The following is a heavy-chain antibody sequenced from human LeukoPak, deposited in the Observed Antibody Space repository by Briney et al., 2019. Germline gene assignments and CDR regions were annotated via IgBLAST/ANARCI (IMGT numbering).Heavy chain of an antibody. CDR2: IYYSGST. CDR1: GGSISSYY. V-gene: IGHV4-59*01. J-gene: IGHJ3*02. CDR3: ARTMGYSYGYDAFDI. D-gene: IGHD5-18*01. Sequence: PSETLSLTCTVSGGSISSYYWSWIRQPPGKGLEWTGYIYYSGSTNYNPSLKSRVTISVDTSKNQFSLKLSSVTAADTAVYYCARTMGYSYGYDAFDIWGQGTMVTVSS.